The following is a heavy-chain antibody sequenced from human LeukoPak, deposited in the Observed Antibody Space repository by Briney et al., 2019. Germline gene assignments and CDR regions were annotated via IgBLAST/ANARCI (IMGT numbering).Heavy chain of an antibody. D-gene: IGHD3-10*01. J-gene: IGHJ4*02. CDR3: ARDQYLWFGELYHY. V-gene: IGHV3-21*01. Sequence: GGSLRLSCAASGFTFSSYSMNWVRQAPGKGLEWVSSISSSSNYIYYADSVKGRFTISRDNSKNTLYLQMNSLRAEDTAVYYCARDQYLWFGELYHYWGQGTLVTVSS. CDR1: GFTFSSYS. CDR2: ISSSSNYI.